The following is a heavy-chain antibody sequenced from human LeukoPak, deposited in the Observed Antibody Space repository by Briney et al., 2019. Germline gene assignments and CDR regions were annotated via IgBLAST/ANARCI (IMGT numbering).Heavy chain of an antibody. J-gene: IGHJ5*02. CDR2: ISSSGRTI. V-gene: IGHV3-48*03. Sequence: GGSLRLSCAASGFSFSRYEMNWVRQAPGKGLEGVSYISSSGRTIHYADSVKGRLPISRDNPNNSLYVHMNSLSAEDTAVYYCAREEQVGAPFVSWGQGSLVTVAS. D-gene: IGHD1/OR15-1a*01. CDR1: GFSFSRYE. CDR3: AREEQVGAPFVS.